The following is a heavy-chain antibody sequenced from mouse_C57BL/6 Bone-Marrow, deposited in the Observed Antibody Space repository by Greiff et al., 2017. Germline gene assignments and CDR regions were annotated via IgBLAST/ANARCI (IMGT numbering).Heavy chain of an antibody. J-gene: IGHJ2*01. CDR1: GYTFTSYW. CDR3: ANEYGIDY. Sequence: QVQLQQPGAELVRPGTSVKLSCKASGYTFTSYWMHWVKQRPGQGLEWIGVIDPSDSYTNYNQKFKGKATLTVDTSSSTAYMQLSRLTSEDSAVYYCANEYGIDYWGQGTTLTVSS. D-gene: IGHD1-1*01. CDR2: IDPSDSYT. V-gene: IGHV1-59*01.